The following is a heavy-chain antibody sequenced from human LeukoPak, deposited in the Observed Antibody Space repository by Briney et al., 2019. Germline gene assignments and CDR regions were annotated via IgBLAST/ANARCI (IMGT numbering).Heavy chain of an antibody. CDR2: IGSSGAT. CDR3: AKRGLKGTYYFDF. Sequence: GGSLRLSCAASGFIFSNFAVSWVRLAPGKGLEWVSTIGSSGATYYADSVKGRFTISRDISKSTLHLQMNSLRAEDTALYYCAKRGLKGTYYFDFWGQGTQVTFSS. D-gene: IGHD2-8*01. V-gene: IGHV3-23*01. CDR1: GFIFSNFA. J-gene: IGHJ4*02.